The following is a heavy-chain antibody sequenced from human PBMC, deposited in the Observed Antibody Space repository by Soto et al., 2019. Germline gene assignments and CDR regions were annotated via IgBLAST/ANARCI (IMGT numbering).Heavy chain of an antibody. J-gene: IGHJ6*02. V-gene: IGHV3-73*01. CDR1: GFTFSGSA. Sequence: GGSLRLSCAASGFTFSGSAMHWVRQASGKGLEWVGRIRSKANSYATAYAASVKGRFTISRDDSKNTAYLQMNSLKTEDTAVYYCTRQGDIVVVPAATFYYGMDVWGQGTTVTV. D-gene: IGHD2-2*01. CDR2: IRSKANSYAT. CDR3: TRQGDIVVVPAATFYYGMDV.